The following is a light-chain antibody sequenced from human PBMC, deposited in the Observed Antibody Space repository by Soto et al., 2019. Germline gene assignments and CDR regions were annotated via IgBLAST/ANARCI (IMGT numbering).Light chain of an antibody. CDR1: SSDVGGYNY. Sequence: QSVLTQPPSASGSPGQSVAISCPGTSSDVGGYNYVSWYQQHPGKAPKLMIYEVNKRPSGVPDRFSGSKSGNTASLTVSGRQAEDEADYYCSSYAGSSNVFGTGTKLTVL. CDR3: SSYAGSSNV. V-gene: IGLV2-8*01. CDR2: EVN. J-gene: IGLJ1*01.